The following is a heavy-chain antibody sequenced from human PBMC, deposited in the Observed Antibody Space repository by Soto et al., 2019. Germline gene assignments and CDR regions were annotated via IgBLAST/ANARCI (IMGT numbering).Heavy chain of an antibody. Sequence: SETLSLTCTVPGGSITNTTYYWGWIRQPPGKGLEWIGTIHYSGTTYYNPSLKSRVTISVDTSKNQLSLKLNSMTAADTAVSYCGRQYFDGSCYSIDYWGQGTLVTVSS. V-gene: IGHV4-39*01. J-gene: IGHJ4*02. CDR1: GGSITNTTYY. CDR2: IHYSGTT. CDR3: GRQYFDGSCYSIDY. D-gene: IGHD3-22*01.